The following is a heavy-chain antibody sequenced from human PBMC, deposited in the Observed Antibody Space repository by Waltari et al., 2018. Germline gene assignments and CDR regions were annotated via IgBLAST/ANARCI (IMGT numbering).Heavy chain of an antibody. J-gene: IGHJ4*02. V-gene: IGHV3-23*01. CDR3: AKDLLLQ. CDR2: ISESGTNT. Sequence: EEPVLESGGGLVRPGGSLRLSCTGSGFTFRTYAMSWVRQAPGKVLEWVSGISESGTNTHYADSVKGRFTISRDNPKKTLYLQMNNLRVEDTALYYCAKDLLLQGAQGTLVTVSS. D-gene: IGHD2-21*01. CDR1: GFTFRTYA.